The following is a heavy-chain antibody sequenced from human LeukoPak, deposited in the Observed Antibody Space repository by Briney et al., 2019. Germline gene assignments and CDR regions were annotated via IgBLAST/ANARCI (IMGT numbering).Heavy chain of an antibody. CDR2: IYYSGST. CDR1: GYSISGAYY. Sequence: SETLSLTCTVSGYSISGAYYWGWIRQPPGKGLEWIGSIYYSGSTYYNPSLKSRVTISVDTSKNQFSLKLSSVTAADTAVYYCARQVSSSWYFSTITYFDYWGQGTLVTVSS. J-gene: IGHJ4*02. CDR3: ARQVSSSWYFSTITYFDY. D-gene: IGHD6-13*01. V-gene: IGHV4-38-2*02.